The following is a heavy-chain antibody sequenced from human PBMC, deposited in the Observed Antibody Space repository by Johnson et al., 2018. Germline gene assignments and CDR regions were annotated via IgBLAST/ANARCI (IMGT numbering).Heavy chain of an antibody. CDR1: GLSFSDYY. V-gene: IGHV3-11*01. J-gene: IGHJ4*02. D-gene: IGHD4-17*01. CDR3: ASLTTVTTSYLDY. CDR2: LSRSGSTI. Sequence: QVQLVEAGGGLVKPGGSLRLSCAASGLSFSDYYMTWVRQAPGKGLEWVAYLSRSGSTIYYGDSVKGRFTISRDNARNLVYLQMNSLRAEDTAVYYCASLTTVTTSYLDYWGQGTLVTVSS.